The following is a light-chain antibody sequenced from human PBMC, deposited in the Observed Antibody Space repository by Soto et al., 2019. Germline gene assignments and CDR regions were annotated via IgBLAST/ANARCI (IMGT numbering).Light chain of an antibody. CDR3: TSYTGTSTLYV. CDR2: EVS. Sequence: QSALTQPASVSGSPGQSITISCTGTSNDIGNYNYVSWYQQHPGKAPKVMIYEVSNRPSGISNRFSGSKSGNTASPTISGLQAEDEADYYCTSYTGTSTLYVFGSGTKVTVL. V-gene: IGLV2-14*01. CDR1: SNDIGNYNY. J-gene: IGLJ1*01.